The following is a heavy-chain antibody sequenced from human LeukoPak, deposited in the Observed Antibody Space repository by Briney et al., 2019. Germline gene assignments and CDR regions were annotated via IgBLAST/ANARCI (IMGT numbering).Heavy chain of an antibody. CDR3: TRDRSRAEDD. CDR1: GFTFSNYD. J-gene: IGHJ4*02. V-gene: IGHV3-7*01. Sequence: GGSLRLSCAASGFTFSNYDMKWVRQAPGKGLEWVANINQGGSDKYYVDSVKGRFTISRDNANNLLYLQMNSLRGEDTAVYYCTRDRSRAEDDWGQGTLVTVSS. CDR2: INQGGSDK. D-gene: IGHD1-14*01.